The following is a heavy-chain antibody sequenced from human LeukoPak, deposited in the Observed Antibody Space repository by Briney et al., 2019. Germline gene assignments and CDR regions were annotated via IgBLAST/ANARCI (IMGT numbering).Heavy chain of an antibody. CDR1: GFTVSSNY. D-gene: IGHD2-2*01. Sequence: PGGSLRRSCAASGFTVSSNYMRWVRQAPGKGLEWVLVIYSGGSTYYADSVKGRFTISRDNSKNTLYLQMNSLRAENTAVYYCARGDCSSTSCYPLAAFDSWGQGTMVTVSS. J-gene: IGHJ3*02. CDR3: ARGDCSSTSCYPLAAFDS. V-gene: IGHV3-66*01. CDR2: IYSGGST.